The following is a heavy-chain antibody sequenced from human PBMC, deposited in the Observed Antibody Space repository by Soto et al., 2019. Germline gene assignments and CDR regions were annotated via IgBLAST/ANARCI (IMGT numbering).Heavy chain of an antibody. CDR2: ISGGVSAT. J-gene: IGHJ4*02. CDR3: VKEGTSGSFDT. Sequence: GGSLRLSCAASGFNFTDYYMNWIRQAPGKGLEWVSFISGGVSATYYAYAVKGRFTISRDNATNSLYLQMNTLRAEDTAVYFCVKEGTSGSFDTWGQGTLVTVSS. V-gene: IGHV3-11*01. CDR1: GFNFTDYY. D-gene: IGHD6-19*01.